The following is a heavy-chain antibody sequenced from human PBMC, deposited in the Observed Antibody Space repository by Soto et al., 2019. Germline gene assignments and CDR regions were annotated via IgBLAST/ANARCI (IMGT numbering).Heavy chain of an antibody. CDR2: TRNKVNSYTT. Sequence: EVQLVESGGGLVQPGGSLRLSCAASGFTFSDHYMDWVRQAPGKGLEWVGRTRNKVNSYTTEYAASVKGRFTISRDDSKNSLYLQLNSLKTEDTAVYFCASSYIGGYRCLDSWGLGTLVTVSS. V-gene: IGHV3-72*01. CDR3: ASSYIGGYRCLDS. J-gene: IGHJ4*02. D-gene: IGHD1-26*01. CDR1: GFTFSDHY.